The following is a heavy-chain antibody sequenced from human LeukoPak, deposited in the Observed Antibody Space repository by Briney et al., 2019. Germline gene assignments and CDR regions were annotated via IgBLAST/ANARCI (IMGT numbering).Heavy chain of an antibody. CDR3: AREESGSSGWYDY. CDR2: ISSRSTHI. Sequence: GGSLRLSCAASGFTFSNAWMSWVRQAPGKGLEWVSSISSRSTHIYYADSVKGRFTISRDNAKNSLYLQMNSLRAEDTAVYYCAREESGSSGWYDYWGQGTLVTVSS. CDR1: GFTFSNAW. D-gene: IGHD6-19*01. J-gene: IGHJ4*02. V-gene: IGHV3-21*01.